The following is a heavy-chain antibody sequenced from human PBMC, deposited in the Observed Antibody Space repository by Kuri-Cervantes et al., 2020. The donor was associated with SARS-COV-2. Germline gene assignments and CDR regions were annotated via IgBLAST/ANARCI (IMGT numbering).Heavy chain of an antibody. V-gene: IGHV4-34*01. J-gene: IGHJ5*02. Sequence: SGTLSLTCAVHGGSSSGYGWNWIRQPPGKGLEWIGQIPHSGSTNYNPSLKSRLNISVETSKNQFSLKLSSVTAADTAVYYCSRGLEYSTSKFRGLRCGDCFDPWGQGTLVTVSS. CDR3: SRGLEYSTSKFRGLRCGDCFDP. CDR2: IPHSGST. CDR1: GGSSSGYG. D-gene: IGHD6-6*01.